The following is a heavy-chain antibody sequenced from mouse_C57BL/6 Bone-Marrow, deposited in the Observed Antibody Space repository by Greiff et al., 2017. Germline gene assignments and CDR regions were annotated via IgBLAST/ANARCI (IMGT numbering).Heavy chain of an antibody. CDR3: ASLGLRRGYAMDY. CDR2: ISYDGSN. V-gene: IGHV3-6*01. J-gene: IGHJ4*01. CDR1: GYSITSGYY. Sequence: ESGPGLVKPSQSLSLTCSVTGYSITSGYYWNWIRQFPGNKLEWMGYISYDGSNNYNPSLKNRISITRDTSKNQFFLKLNSVTTEDTATYYCASLGLRRGYAMDYWGQGTSVTVSS. D-gene: IGHD2-4*01.